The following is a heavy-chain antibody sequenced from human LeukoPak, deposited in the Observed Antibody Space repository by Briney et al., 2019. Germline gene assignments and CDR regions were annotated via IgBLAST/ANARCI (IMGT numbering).Heavy chain of an antibody. CDR3: ARANYYSEDFAS. CDR2: MNPNSGGT. D-gene: IGHD4/OR15-4a*01. J-gene: IGHJ4*02. V-gene: IGHV1-2*02. CDR1: GYTFTGYY. Sequence: GASVKVSCKASGYTFTGYYMHWVRQAPGQGLEWMGWMNPNSGGTSYAQKFQGRVTMTRDTSISTAYMELSRLRSDDTAVYYCARANYYSEDFASWGQGNLVTPSS.